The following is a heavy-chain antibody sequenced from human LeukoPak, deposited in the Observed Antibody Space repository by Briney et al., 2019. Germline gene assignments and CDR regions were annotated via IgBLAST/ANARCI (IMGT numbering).Heavy chain of an antibody. CDR2: IYYSGST. CDR3: ARTLPTYYYGSGSYYSAKFDY. V-gene: IGHV4-59*01. D-gene: IGHD3-10*01. Sequence: PSETLSLTCTVSGGSISSYYWSWIRQPPGKGLEWIGYIYYSGSTNYNPSLKSRVTISVDTSKNQFSLKLSSVTAADTAVYYCARTLPTYYYGSGSYYSAKFDYWGQGTLVTVSS. J-gene: IGHJ4*02. CDR1: GGSISSYY.